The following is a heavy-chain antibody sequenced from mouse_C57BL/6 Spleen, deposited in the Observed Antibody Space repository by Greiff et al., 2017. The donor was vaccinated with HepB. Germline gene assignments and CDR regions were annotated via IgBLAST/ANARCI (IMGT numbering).Heavy chain of an antibody. Sequence: QVQLKQSGPELVKPGASVKISCKASGYAFSSSWMNWVKQRPGKGLEWIGRIYPGDGDTNYNGKFKGKATLTADKSSSTAYMQLSSLTSDDSAVYFCARWVYYDYDYFDYWGQGTTLTVSS. D-gene: IGHD2-4*01. J-gene: IGHJ2*01. V-gene: IGHV1-82*01. CDR3: ARWVYYDYDYFDY. CDR2: IYPGDGDT. CDR1: GYAFSSSW.